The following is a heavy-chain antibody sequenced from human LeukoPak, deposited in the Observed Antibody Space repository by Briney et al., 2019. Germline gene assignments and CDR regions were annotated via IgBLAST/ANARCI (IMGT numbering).Heavy chain of an antibody. V-gene: IGHV3-23*01. CDR1: GFTFSSYA. CDR2: ISGSGGST. CDR3: AKHRRPYYYDSSGLGGAQYYFDY. D-gene: IGHD3-22*01. Sequence: GGSLRLSCAASGFTFSSYAMSWVRQAPGKGREWVSAISGSGGSTYYADSAKGRFTISRDNSKNMLYLQMNSLRAEDTAVYYCAKHRRPYYYDSSGLGGAQYYFDYWGQGTLVTVSS. J-gene: IGHJ4*02.